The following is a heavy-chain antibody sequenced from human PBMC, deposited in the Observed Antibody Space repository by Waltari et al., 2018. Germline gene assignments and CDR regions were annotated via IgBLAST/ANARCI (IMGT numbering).Heavy chain of an antibody. Sequence: QVQLQESGPGLVKPSGTLSLTCVVSGDSINNKHWWGWIRQATGKGLEWIGQIYGSGSTIYNPSVKGRVTISADNSKNQFSLTLKSVTAADTALYFCARGLTQYGATTGFDYWGQGTRVSVSS. CDR3: ARGLTQYGATTGFDY. CDR2: IYGSGST. J-gene: IGHJ4*02. V-gene: IGHV4-4*02. D-gene: IGHD3-9*01. CDR1: GDSINNKHW.